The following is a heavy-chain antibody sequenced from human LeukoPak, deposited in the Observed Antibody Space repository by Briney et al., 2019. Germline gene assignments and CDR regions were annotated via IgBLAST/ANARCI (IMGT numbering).Heavy chain of an antibody. Sequence: SETLSLTCTVSGGSIFSYYWSWIRQPPGKGLEWIGNLYYSGSSNYNPSLKSRVTTSIDTYKNQFSLKVSSVTAADTAVYYCAKTNYYGSRIDYWGQGTLVTVSS. CDR3: AKTNYYGSRIDY. D-gene: IGHD3-10*01. CDR1: GGSIFSYY. V-gene: IGHV4-59*01. CDR2: LYYSGSS. J-gene: IGHJ4*02.